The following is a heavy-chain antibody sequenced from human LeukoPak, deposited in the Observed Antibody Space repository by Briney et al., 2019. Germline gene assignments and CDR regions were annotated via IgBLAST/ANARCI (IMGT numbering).Heavy chain of an antibody. CDR3: ARDGVRGHYLNWFDP. J-gene: IGHJ5*02. D-gene: IGHD2/OR15-2a*01. CDR1: DGYIGTYY. Sequence: SETLSLTCTISDGYIGTYYWSWIRQPPGKGLEWIGYFYYSGTTKYNPSLKGRAAILLDTSTNQLSLHLTSVTDADTAVYYCARDGVRGHYLNWFDPWGQGILVTVSS. CDR2: FYYSGTT. V-gene: IGHV4-59*01.